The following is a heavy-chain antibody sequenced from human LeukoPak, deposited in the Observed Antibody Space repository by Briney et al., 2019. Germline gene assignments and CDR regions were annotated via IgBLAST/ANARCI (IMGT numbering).Heavy chain of an antibody. CDR1: GGSMSSYS. D-gene: IGHD6-19*01. Sequence: PSETLSLTCTVSGGSMSSYSWSWIRRPPGEGLEWIGFIYYSGSTNYNPSLKSRVTISVDTSKNQFSLKVNSVTAADTAVYYCARHRTSGWGLDYWGQGTLVTVSS. V-gene: IGHV4-59*08. CDR2: IYYSGST. CDR3: ARHRTSGWGLDY. J-gene: IGHJ4*02.